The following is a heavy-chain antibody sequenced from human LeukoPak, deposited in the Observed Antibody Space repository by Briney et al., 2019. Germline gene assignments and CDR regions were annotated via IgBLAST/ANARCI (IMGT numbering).Heavy chain of an antibody. CDR1: GFGFRDYT. CDR2: INKGGTFI. Sequence: PGGSVRLSCAASGFGFRDYTINWVRQAPGKGLEWVSDINKGGTFIKYADSVKGRFVVSRDNAKNLLFLQMNSLRVEDTALYFCAREVLDVVEPATNTVDYWGQGTRVTVSS. D-gene: IGHD2-2*01. J-gene: IGHJ4*02. V-gene: IGHV3-21*01. CDR3: AREVLDVVEPATNTVDY.